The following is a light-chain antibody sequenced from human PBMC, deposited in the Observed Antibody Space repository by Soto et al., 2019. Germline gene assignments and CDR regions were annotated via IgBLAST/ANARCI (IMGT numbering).Light chain of an antibody. V-gene: IGKV1-9*01. CDR3: QQLNSYAFV. Sequence: IQLTQSPSSLSASVGDRVTITCRASQGISSYLAWYQQKPGKAPKLLIYAASTLQSGVPSRFSGSGSGTDFPLPIGSRRPEDFAPYNVQQLNSYAFVFGPGTKVDIK. CDR2: AAS. J-gene: IGKJ3*01. CDR1: QGISSY.